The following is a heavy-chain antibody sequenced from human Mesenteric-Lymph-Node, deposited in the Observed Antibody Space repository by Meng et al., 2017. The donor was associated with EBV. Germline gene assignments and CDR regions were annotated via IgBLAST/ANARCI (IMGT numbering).Heavy chain of an antibody. V-gene: IGHV4-4*02. CDR1: GGSIRRNNW. D-gene: IGHD3-10*01. Sequence: QVQLQESGPGLVKPSQTLSLTCAVSGGSIRRNNWWGWVRQTPGKGLEWIGEIHHSGNTNYNPSLWSRVTISVDMSKNQFSLKVRSVTAADAAVYYCARASAMDQGVISAIDNWGQGTLVTVSS. J-gene: IGHJ4*02. CDR2: IHHSGNT. CDR3: ARASAMDQGVISAIDN.